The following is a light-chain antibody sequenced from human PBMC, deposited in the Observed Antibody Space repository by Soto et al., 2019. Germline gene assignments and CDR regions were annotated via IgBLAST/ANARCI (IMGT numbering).Light chain of an antibody. J-gene: IGKJ1*01. V-gene: IGKV1-39*01. CDR3: KQSYTTPRT. CDR1: QNIRTS. CDR2: GAS. Sequence: DLQMTQSPSSLSASVGDRVTLSCRASQNIRTSVNWYQQKEGKAPQLLLYGASTLQSGVPSRFTGSGSGTEFTLTISSVQPEDFATYYSKQSYTTPRTFGEGTKVDIX.